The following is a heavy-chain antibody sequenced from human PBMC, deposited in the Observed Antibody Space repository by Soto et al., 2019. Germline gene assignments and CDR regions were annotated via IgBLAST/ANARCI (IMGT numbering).Heavy chain of an antibody. Sequence: GGSLRLSCAASGFTFSSYAMSWVRQAPGKGLEWVSTISGSGGSADHADSVKGRFTISRDNSKNTLYLQMNSLRAEDTAVYYCAKLGVSGSYTEYYYYGMDVWGQETTVTVSS. CDR2: ISGSGGSA. CDR3: AKLGVSGSYTEYYYYGMDV. D-gene: IGHD1-26*01. V-gene: IGHV3-23*01. CDR1: GFTFSSYA. J-gene: IGHJ6*02.